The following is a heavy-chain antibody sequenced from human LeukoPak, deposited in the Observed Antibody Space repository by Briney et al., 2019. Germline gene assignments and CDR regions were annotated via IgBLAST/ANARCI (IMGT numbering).Heavy chain of an antibody. Sequence: PGGSLRLSCAVSGFTVRSYWMSWVRQAPGKGLVWVSRISSDGTIISYADSVKGRFTLSRDNAKNTLYLHMNSLRAEDTAVYYCATYNWEYEADYWGQGTLVTVSS. CDR2: ISSDGTII. V-gene: IGHV3-74*01. CDR3: ATYNWEYEADY. J-gene: IGHJ4*02. D-gene: IGHD1-20*01. CDR1: GFTVRSYW.